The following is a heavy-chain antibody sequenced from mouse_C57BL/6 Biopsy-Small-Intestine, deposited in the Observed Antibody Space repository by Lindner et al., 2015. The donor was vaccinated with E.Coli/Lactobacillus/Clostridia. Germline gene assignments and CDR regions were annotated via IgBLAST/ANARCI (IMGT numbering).Heavy chain of an antibody. D-gene: IGHD2-2*01. J-gene: IGHJ4*01. Sequence: SVKVSCKASGYTFTGYYMHWVRQAPGQGLEWMGWINPNSGGTNYAQKFQGRVAMTRDTSISTAYMELSRLRSDDTAVYYCARGTNARDWFDPWGQGTLVTVSS. CDR1: GYTFTGYY. CDR3: ARGTNARDWFDP. V-gene: IGHV1-53*01. CDR2: INPNSGGT.